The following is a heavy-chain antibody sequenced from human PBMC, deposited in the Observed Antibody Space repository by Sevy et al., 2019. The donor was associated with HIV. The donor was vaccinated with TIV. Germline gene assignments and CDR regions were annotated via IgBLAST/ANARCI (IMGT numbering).Heavy chain of an antibody. CDR1: GFTFSTYA. J-gene: IGHJ2*01. D-gene: IGHD6-6*01. CDR2: ISGSASTTYYGGAA. V-gene: IGHV3-23*01. Sequence: GGSLRLSCTASGFTFSTYAMSWVRQAPGKGLEWVSGISGSASTTYYGGAAYYADSVKGRFTITRDNAKNTLYLEMNSLRDEDSAVFHCARGLLARPRGDYWYFDLWGRGTLVTFSS. CDR3: ARGLLARPRGDYWYFDL.